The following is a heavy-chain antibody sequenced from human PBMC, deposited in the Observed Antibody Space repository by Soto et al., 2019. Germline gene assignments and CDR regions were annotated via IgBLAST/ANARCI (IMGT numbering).Heavy chain of an antibody. Sequence: QVQLVESGGGVVQPGRSLRLSCAASGFTFSSYGMHWVRQAPGKGLEWVAVIWYDGSNKYYADSVKGRFTISRDNSKNTLYLQMHRLRAEDTAVYYCARDLGYGYSSNGADYWGQGTLVTVSS. CDR1: GFTFSSYG. D-gene: IGHD6-13*01. J-gene: IGHJ4*02. V-gene: IGHV3-33*01. CDR2: IWYDGSNK. CDR3: ARDLGYGYSSNGADY.